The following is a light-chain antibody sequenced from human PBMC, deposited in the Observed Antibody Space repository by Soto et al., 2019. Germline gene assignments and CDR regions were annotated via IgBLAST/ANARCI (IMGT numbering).Light chain of an antibody. CDR3: QQYGYSPIT. CDR2: GAS. J-gene: IGKJ5*01. V-gene: IGKV3-20*01. Sequence: EIVMTQYPATLSVSPGERSTLSCRASQSVSSYLAWYQQQPGQAPRLLIYGASSRATGIADRFSGSGSGTDFTLTISRLEPEDFALYYCQQYGYSPITVGQGTRLEIK. CDR1: QSVSSY.